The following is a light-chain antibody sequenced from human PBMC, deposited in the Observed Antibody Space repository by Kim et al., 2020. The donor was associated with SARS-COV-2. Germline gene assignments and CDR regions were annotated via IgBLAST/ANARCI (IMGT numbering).Light chain of an antibody. V-gene: IGKV1-NL1*01. CDR3: QQYYSTPFT. Sequence: DIQMTQSPYSLSASVGDRVTITCRASQGISNSLAWYQQKPGKAPKLLLYAASRLESGVPSRFSGSGSGTDYTLTISSLQPEDFATYHCQQYYSTPFTFGPGTKVDIK. CDR2: AAS. J-gene: IGKJ3*01. CDR1: QGISNS.